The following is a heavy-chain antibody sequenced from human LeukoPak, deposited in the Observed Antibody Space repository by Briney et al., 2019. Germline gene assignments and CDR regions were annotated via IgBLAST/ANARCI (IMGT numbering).Heavy chain of an antibody. V-gene: IGHV4-59*01. CDR1: GGSISNYY. Sequence: KPSETLSLTCTVSGGSISNYYWSWIRQPPGKGLEWLGYIYYSGSTNYNPSLKSRVTMSVDTSKNQFSLELRSVTAADTAVYYCARFCTSSSCYYFDYWGQGARVTVSS. CDR3: ARFCTSSSCYYFDY. CDR2: IYYSGST. J-gene: IGHJ4*02. D-gene: IGHD2-2*01.